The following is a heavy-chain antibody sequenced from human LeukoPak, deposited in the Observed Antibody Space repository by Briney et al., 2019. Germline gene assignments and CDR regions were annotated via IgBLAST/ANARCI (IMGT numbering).Heavy chain of an antibody. D-gene: IGHD5-24*01. J-gene: IGHJ6*02. V-gene: IGHV3-33*06. CDR3: AKWRRSSPIGGMDV. CDR2: IWYDGSNK. CDR1: GFSFSSFG. Sequence: GGSLRLSCAASGFSFSSFGMHWVRQAPGKGLEWVAVIWYDGSNKYYADSVKGRFTISRDNSKNTLYLLMNSLRAEDTAVYYCAKWRRSSPIGGMDVWGQGTTVTVSS.